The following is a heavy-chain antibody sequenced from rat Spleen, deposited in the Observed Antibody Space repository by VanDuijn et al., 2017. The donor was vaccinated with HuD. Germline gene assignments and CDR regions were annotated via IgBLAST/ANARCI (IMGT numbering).Heavy chain of an antibody. D-gene: IGHD1-12*02. V-gene: IGHV5S23*01. Sequence: EVQLVESGGGLVQPGRSLKLSCAASGFTFSNYDMAWVRQAPTKGLEWVATISTGGGDTYYRDSVRGRFTISRDNAKSTLYLQMNSLRSEDTATYYCATQSYYYDGSYYYYFDYWGQGVMVTVSS. CDR1: GFTFSNYD. CDR3: ATQSYYYDGSYYYYFDY. J-gene: IGHJ2*01. CDR2: ISTGGGDT.